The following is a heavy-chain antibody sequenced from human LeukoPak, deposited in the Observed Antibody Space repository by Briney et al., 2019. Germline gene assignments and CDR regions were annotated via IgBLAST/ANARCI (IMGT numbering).Heavy chain of an antibody. J-gene: IGHJ4*02. CDR3: AKDLIERAVGFDY. D-gene: IGHD3-22*01. CDR1: GFTFGSYA. V-gene: IGHV3-23*01. CDR2: ITASCSST. Sequence: GGSLRLSCAASGFTFGSYAMGWVRQAPGKGLEWVSGITASCSSTYYADSVKGRFTISRDNSKNTLYLQMHTLRAEDTAEYFCAKDLIERAVGFDYWGQGTLVTVSS.